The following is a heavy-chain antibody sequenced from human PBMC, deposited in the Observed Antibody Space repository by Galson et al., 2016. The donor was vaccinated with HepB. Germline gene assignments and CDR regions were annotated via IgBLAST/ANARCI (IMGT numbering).Heavy chain of an antibody. V-gene: IGHV3-33*06. CDR1: DFTFEIYW. D-gene: IGHD2-15*01. J-gene: IGHJ6*02. CDR3: GKDRGSGSYYGTDV. CDR2: IWHDGTNI. Sequence: SLRLSCAVSDFTFEIYWMSWVRQAPGKGLEWLAVIWHDGTNIFYADSVKDRFTISRDNSKNTLFLQMSSLGAEDTAVYYCGKDRGSGSYYGTDVWGQGTTVTVSS.